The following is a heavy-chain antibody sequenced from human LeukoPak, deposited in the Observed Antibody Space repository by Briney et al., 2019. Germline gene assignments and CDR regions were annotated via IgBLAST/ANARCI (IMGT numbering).Heavy chain of an antibody. CDR3: AGGRDTAIEFDY. D-gene: IGHD5-18*01. J-gene: IGHJ4*02. CDR1: GGTFSSYA. CDR2: IIPIFGTA. Sequence: SVKVSCKASGGTFSSYAISWVRQAPGQGLEWMGGIIPIFGTANYAQKFQGRVTITADESTSTAYMELSSLRSEDTAVYYCAGGRDTAIEFDYWGQGTLVTVSS. V-gene: IGHV1-69*13.